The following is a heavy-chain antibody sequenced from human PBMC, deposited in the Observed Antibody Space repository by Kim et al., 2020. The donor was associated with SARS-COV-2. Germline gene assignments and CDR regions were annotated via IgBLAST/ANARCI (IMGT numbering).Heavy chain of an antibody. V-gene: IGHV3-23*01. J-gene: IGHJ1*01. D-gene: IGHD3-16*02. CDR3: AKESGPLKAAVIQYFQK. Sequence: GGSLRLSCAASGFTFSSYGMSWVRQAPGKGLEWVSAISASGYSTYYADSVKGRFTISRDNSKNTLYLQMNSLRDEDTALYYCAKESGPLKAAVIQYFQKWGPGT. CDR2: ISASGYST. CDR1: GFTFSSYG.